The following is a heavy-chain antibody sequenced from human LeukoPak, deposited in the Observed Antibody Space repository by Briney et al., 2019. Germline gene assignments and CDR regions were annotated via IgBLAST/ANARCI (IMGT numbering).Heavy chain of an antibody. V-gene: IGHV3-74*01. J-gene: IGHJ4*02. CDR2: INTDGSGT. CDR3: AREWETLDD. CDR1: GFTFSRYW. Sequence: PGGSLRLSCAASGFTFSRYWMHWVRQAPGKGLVWVPRINTDGSGTSYADSVKGRFTISRDNAKNTLYLQMNSLRAEDTAVYYCAREWETLDDWGQGTLVTVSS. D-gene: IGHD1-26*01.